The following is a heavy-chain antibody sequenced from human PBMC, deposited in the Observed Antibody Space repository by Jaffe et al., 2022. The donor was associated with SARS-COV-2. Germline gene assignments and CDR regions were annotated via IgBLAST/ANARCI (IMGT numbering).Heavy chain of an antibody. V-gene: IGHV4-4*07. CDR3: AREGRVSDIVLMVYAMGYFDY. CDR2: IYTSGST. D-gene: IGHD2-8*01. Sequence: QVQLQESGPGLVKPSETLSLTCTVSGGSISSYYWSWIRQPAGKGLEWIGRIYTSGSTNYNPSLKSRVTMSVDTSKNQFSLKLSSVTAADTAVYYCAREGRVSDIVLMVYAMGYFDYWGQGTLVTVSS. CDR1: GGSISSYY. J-gene: IGHJ4*02.